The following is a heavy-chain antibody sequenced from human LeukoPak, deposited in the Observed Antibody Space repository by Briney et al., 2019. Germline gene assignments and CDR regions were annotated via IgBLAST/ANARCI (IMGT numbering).Heavy chain of an antibody. CDR2: ISISSSYT. CDR3: ARAPHYSNYGPYYYGMDV. CDR1: GFTFSDYY. V-gene: IGHV3-11*06. J-gene: IGHJ6*02. Sequence: GGSLRLSCAASGFTFSDYYMSWIRQAPGKGLEWVSYISISSSYTNYADSVKGRFTISRDNAKNSLYLQMNSLRAEDTAVFYCARAPHYSNYGPYYYGMDVWGQGTTVTASS. D-gene: IGHD4-11*01.